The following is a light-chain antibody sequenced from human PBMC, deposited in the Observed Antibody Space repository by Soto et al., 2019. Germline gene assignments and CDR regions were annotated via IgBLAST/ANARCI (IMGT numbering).Light chain of an antibody. Sequence: DIQMTQSPSTLSASVGDRVTVTCRASRSINSWLAWYQQKPGKAPKLLIYKAASFESGVPSRFSGTGSETEFTLTIDSLQPDDFATYYCQQYHFYWTFGQGTKVEIK. CDR3: QQYHFYWT. J-gene: IGKJ1*01. V-gene: IGKV1-5*03. CDR1: RSINSW. CDR2: KAA.